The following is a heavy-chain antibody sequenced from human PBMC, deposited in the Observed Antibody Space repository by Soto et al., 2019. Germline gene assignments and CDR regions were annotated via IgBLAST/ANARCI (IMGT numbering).Heavy chain of an antibody. CDR2: IYYSGST. J-gene: IGHJ4*02. CDR3: AGRGTYHSSFGY. V-gene: IGHV4-39*01. D-gene: IGHD3-16*01. CDR1: GGSISSSSYY. Sequence: SETLSLTCTVSGGSISSSSYYWGWIRQPPGKGLEWIGSIYYSGSTYYNPSLRRRVTISVDTSKNQFSLKLSSVTAADTAVYYSAGRGTYHSSFGYWGQGTLVTVSS.